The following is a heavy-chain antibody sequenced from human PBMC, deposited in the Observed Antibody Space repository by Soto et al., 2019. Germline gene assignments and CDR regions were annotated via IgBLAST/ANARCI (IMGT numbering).Heavy chain of an antibody. Sequence: SQTLSLTCAISGDSVSSNSAAWNWIRQSPSRGLEWLGRTYYRSKWYNDYAVSVKSRITINPDTSKNQFSLQLSSVTAADTAVYYCARSRYSGYDSVDYWGQGTLVTVSS. CDR2: TYYRSKWYN. J-gene: IGHJ4*02. V-gene: IGHV6-1*01. CDR1: GDSVSSNSAA. CDR3: ARSRYSGYDSVDY. D-gene: IGHD5-12*01.